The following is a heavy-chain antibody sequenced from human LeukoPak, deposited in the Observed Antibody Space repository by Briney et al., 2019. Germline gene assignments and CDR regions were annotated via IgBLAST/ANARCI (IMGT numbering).Heavy chain of an antibody. CDR3: ARRGYYYDSSGYYRRVNCWFDP. V-gene: IGHV4-34*01. CDR1: GGSFSGYY. CDR2: INYSGST. Sequence: NASETLSLTCAVYGGSFSGYYWSWIRQPPGKGLEWIGEINYSGSTNYNPSLKSRVTISVDTSKNQFSLKLSSVTAADTAVYYCARRGYYYDSSGYYRRVNCWFDPWGQGTLVTVSS. J-gene: IGHJ5*02. D-gene: IGHD3-22*01.